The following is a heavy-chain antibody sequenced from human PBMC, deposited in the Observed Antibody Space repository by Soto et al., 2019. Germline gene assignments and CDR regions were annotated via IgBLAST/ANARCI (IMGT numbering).Heavy chain of an antibody. Sequence: KASETLSLTCTVSGGSISSNHNFWGWIRQPPGKGLEWIGSIYHSGGTYYNPSLKSRVTISVDTSKNQFSLKLISVTAADTAVYYCARRPGLLGTMAYYFDYWGPGTLVTVSS. CDR3: ARRPGLLGTMAYYFDY. CDR2: IYHSGGT. D-gene: IGHD7-27*01. J-gene: IGHJ4*02. CDR1: GGSISSNHNF. V-gene: IGHV4-39*01.